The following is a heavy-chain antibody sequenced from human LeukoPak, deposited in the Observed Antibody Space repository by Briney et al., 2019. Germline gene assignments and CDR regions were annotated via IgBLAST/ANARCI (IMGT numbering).Heavy chain of an antibody. D-gene: IGHD3-22*01. CDR2: VNHSGST. J-gene: IGHJ4*02. CDR1: GVSFGGYF. CDR3: ARGPPLAYYGTGGYYFFDY. V-gene: IGHV4-34*01. Sequence: TSETLSLTCSAYGVSFGGYFWSWIRQPPGEGLEWIGEVNHSGSTNYNPSLKSRVTVSVDTSRTQFSLNLRSVTAADTAVYYCARGPPLAYYGTGGYYFFDYWGQGILITVSP.